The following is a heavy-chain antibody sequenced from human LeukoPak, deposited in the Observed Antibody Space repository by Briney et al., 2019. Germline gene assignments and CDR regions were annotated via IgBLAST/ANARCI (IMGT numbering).Heavy chain of an antibody. J-gene: IGHJ4*02. CDR2: IKQDGSEK. D-gene: IGHD5-12*01. Sequence: PGGSLRLSCAASGFTFSSNWMSWVRQAPGKGLEWVANIKQDGSEKYYVDSVKGQFTISRDNADNSLYLQMNSLRAEDTAVYYCARDVRRATSDYWGQGTLVTVSS. CDR3: ARDVRRATSDY. CDR1: GFTFSSNW. V-gene: IGHV3-7*01.